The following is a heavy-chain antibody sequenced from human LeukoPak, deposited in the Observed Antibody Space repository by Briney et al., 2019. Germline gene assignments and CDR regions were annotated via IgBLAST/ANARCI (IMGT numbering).Heavy chain of an antibody. CDR2: IKQDGSEK. Sequence: GGSLRLSCAASGFTFSNYWMSWVRQAPGKGLEWVANIKQDGSEKYYVDSVKGRFTISRDNAKNSLYLQMNSLRAEDTAVYYCARAAVAGSLTWYGMDVWGQGTTVTVSS. CDR1: GFTFSNYW. CDR3: ARAAVAGSLTWYGMDV. J-gene: IGHJ6*02. V-gene: IGHV3-7*01. D-gene: IGHD6-19*01.